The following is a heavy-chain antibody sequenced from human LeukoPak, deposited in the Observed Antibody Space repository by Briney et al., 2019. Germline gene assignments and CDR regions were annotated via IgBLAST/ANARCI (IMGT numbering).Heavy chain of an antibody. D-gene: IGHD3-22*01. V-gene: IGHV3-7*01. Sequence: GGSLRLSCAASGFTFSSYWMSWVRQAPGKGLEWVANIKQDGSEKYYVDSVKGRFTISRDNAKNSLYLQMNSLRAEDTAVYYCARETYYDSSGTDYWGQGTLVTVSS. CDR2: IKQDGSEK. CDR1: GFTFSSYW. J-gene: IGHJ4*02. CDR3: ARETYYDSSGTDY.